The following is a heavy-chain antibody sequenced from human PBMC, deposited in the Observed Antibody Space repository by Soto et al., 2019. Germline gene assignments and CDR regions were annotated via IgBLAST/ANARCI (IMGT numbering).Heavy chain of an antibody. Sequence: QVQLQESGPGLVKPSETLSLTCTVSGGSISSYYWSWIRQPPGKGLEWIGYIYYSGSTNYNPSLKSRVTISVDTSKNQFSLKLSSVIAADTAVYYCAGGDPLLWFGEKVYYGMDVWGQGTTVTVSS. CDR1: GGSISSYY. CDR3: AGGDPLLWFGEKVYYGMDV. V-gene: IGHV4-59*01. CDR2: IYYSGST. J-gene: IGHJ6*02. D-gene: IGHD3-10*01.